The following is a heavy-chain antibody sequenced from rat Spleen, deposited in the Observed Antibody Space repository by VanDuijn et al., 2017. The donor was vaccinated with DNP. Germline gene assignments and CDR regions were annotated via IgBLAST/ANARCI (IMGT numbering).Heavy chain of an antibody. Sequence: EVQLVESGGGLVQPGNSLKLSCAASGFTFSDYAMAWVRQSPKKGLEWVATIIYDGSSTYYRDSVKGRFTISRDNGKDTLYLQMDSLRSEDTATYYCARGTMMVVTPFAYWGQGTPVTVSS. D-gene: IGHD1-12*02. CDR3: ARGTMMVVTPFAY. V-gene: IGHV5-17*01. J-gene: IGHJ3*01. CDR2: IIYDGSST. CDR1: GFTFSDYA.